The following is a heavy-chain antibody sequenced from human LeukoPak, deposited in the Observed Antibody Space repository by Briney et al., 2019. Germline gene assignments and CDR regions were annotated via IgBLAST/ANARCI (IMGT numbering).Heavy chain of an antibody. V-gene: IGHV3-21*01. Sequence: GGSLRLSCAASGFTFSSYSMNWVRQAPGKGLEWVSSISSSSSYIYYADSVKGRFTISRDNAKNSLYLQMNSLRAEDTAVYYCARGLDVDIVATIEGGYYFDYWGQGTLVTVSS. J-gene: IGHJ4*02. CDR3: ARGLDVDIVATIEGGYYFDY. CDR2: ISSSSSYI. CDR1: GFTFSSYS. D-gene: IGHD5-12*01.